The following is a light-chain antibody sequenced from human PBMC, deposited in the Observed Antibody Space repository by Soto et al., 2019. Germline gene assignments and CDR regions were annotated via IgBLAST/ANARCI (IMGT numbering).Light chain of an antibody. CDR1: QGIAPY. CDR2: ATS. J-gene: IGKJ4*01. CDR3: QQRSNWPPALT. Sequence: DVQMIQSPSSLSAFVGDRVTITCRASQGIAPYLAWFQQKPGKVPKLLIYATSTLQSGVPSRFSGSGSGTDFTLTISSLEPEDFAVYYCQQRSNWPPALTFGGGTKVEIK. V-gene: IGKV1-27*01.